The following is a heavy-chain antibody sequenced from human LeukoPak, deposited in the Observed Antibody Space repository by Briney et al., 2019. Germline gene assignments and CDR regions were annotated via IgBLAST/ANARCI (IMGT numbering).Heavy chain of an antibody. CDR1: GYIFTSHD. Sequence: ASVKVSCKASGYIFTSHDINWVRQATGQGLEWMGWMNPNSGNTDYAQKFQGRVTITRNTSISTAYMELSSLRSDDTAVYYCAGDDSSGSTVSDYWGQGTLVTVSS. CDR3: AGDDSSGSTVSDY. J-gene: IGHJ4*02. V-gene: IGHV1-8*02. D-gene: IGHD3-22*01. CDR2: MNPNSGNT.